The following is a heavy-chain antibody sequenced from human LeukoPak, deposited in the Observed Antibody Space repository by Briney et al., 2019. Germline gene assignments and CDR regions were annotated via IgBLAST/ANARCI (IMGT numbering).Heavy chain of an antibody. CDR1: GYTFTGYY. D-gene: IGHD2-2*03. CDR3: ASGYCSSTSCLGDADAFDI. Sequence: ASVKVSCKASGYTFTGYYMHWVRQAPGQGLEWMGRINPNSGGTNYAQKFQGRVTTTRDTSISTAYMELSRLRSDDTAVYYCASGYCSSTSCLGDADAFDIWGQGTMVTVSS. CDR2: INPNSGGT. V-gene: IGHV1-2*06. J-gene: IGHJ3*02.